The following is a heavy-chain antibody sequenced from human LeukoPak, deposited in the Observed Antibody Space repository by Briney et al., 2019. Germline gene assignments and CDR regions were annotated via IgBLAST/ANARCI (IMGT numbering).Heavy chain of an antibody. Sequence: PGGSLRLSCAASGFTFSNAWMSWVRQAPGKGLEWVGRIKSKTDGGTTDYAAPVKGRFTISRDDSKNTLYLQMNSLKTEDTAVYYCTTYMVRGQGAFDIWGQGTMVTVSS. V-gene: IGHV3-15*01. CDR2: IKSKTDGGTT. CDR3: TTYMVRGQGAFDI. J-gene: IGHJ3*02. CDR1: GFTFSNAW. D-gene: IGHD3-10*01.